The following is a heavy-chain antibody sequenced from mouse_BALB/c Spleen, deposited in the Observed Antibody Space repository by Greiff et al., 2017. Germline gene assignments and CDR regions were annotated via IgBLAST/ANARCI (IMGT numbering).Heavy chain of an antibody. V-gene: IGHV5-6-5*01. Sequence: EVKLMESGGGLVKPGGSLKLSCAASGFTFSSYAMSWVRQTPEKRLEWVASISSGGSTYYPDSVKGRFTISRDNARNILYLQMSSLRSEDTAMYYCARWGDGYPYYAMDYWGQGTSVTVSS. CDR3: ARWGDGYPYYAMDY. D-gene: IGHD2-3*01. CDR2: ISSGGST. J-gene: IGHJ4*01. CDR1: GFTFSSYA.